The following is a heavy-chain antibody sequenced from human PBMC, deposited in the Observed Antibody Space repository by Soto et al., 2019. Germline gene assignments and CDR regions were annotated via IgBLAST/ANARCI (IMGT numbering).Heavy chain of an antibody. J-gene: IGHJ4*02. CDR1: GGTFSSYA. CDR3: AILYGGNSRGMNNY. D-gene: IGHD4-17*01. V-gene: IGHV1-69*13. CDR2: IIPIFGTA. Sequence: VKVSCKASGGTFSSYAISWVRQAPGQGLEWMGGIIPIFGTANYAQKFQGRVTITADESTSTAYMELSSLRSEDTAVYYCAILYGGNSRGMNNYWGQGTLVTVSS.